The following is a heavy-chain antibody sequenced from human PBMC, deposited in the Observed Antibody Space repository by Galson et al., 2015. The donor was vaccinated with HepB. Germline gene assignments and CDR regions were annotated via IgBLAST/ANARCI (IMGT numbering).Heavy chain of an antibody. D-gene: IGHD3-3*01. Sequence: SLRLSCAASGFTFSSYAMSWVRQAPGKGLEWVSAISGSGGSTYYADSVKGRFTISRDNSKNTLYLQMNSLRAEDTAVYYCTNKITIFGVAENDAFDIWGQGTMVTVSS. CDR1: GFTFSSYA. CDR2: ISGSGGST. CDR3: TNKITIFGVAENDAFDI. V-gene: IGHV3-23*01. J-gene: IGHJ3*02.